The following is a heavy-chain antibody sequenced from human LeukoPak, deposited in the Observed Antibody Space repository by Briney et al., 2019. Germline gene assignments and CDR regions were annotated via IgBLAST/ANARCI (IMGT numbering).Heavy chain of an antibody. J-gene: IGHJ4*02. CDR2: IIPIFGTA. V-gene: IGHV1-69*13. D-gene: IGHD2-15*01. Sequence: SVKVSCKASGGTFSSYAISWVRQAPGQGLEWMGGIIPIFGTANYAQKFQGRVTITADESTSTAYMELSSLRSEDTAVYNCARDRNVVVVAANYGFDYWGQGTLVTVSS. CDR3: ARDRNVVVVAANYGFDY. CDR1: GGTFSSYA.